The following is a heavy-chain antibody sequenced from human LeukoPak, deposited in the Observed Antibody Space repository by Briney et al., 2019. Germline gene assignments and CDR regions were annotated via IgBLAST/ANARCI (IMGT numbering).Heavy chain of an antibody. D-gene: IGHD3-22*01. CDR2: INHSGST. CDR3: ASTYDSSGYYYRS. J-gene: IGHJ4*02. Sequence: SETLSLTCTVSGGSISSKSSYWGWIRQPPGKGLEWIGEINHSGSTNYNPSLKSRVTISVDTSKNQFSLKLSSVTAADTAVYYCASTYDSSGYYYRSWGQGTLVTVSS. V-gene: IGHV4-39*07. CDR1: GGSISSKSSY.